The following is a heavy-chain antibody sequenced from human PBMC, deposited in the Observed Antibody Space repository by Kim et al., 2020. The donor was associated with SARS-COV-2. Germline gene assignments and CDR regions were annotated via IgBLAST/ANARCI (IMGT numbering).Heavy chain of an antibody. Sequence: YVEPGKGLFTMSRDNAKNSLYLQMSSLRTEDTAIYYCAALDTVQVPGGIWGQGTLVTVSS. J-gene: IGHJ4*02. CDR3: AALDTVQVPGGI. V-gene: IGHV3-7*01. D-gene: IGHD3-10*01.